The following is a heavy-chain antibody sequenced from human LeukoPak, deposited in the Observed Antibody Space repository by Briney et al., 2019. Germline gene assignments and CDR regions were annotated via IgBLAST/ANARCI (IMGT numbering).Heavy chain of an antibody. D-gene: IGHD3-22*01. CDR1: GFTFSSYW. V-gene: IGHV3-7*01. CDR3: ARGSVSYDSSGYSIRWSYYFDY. CDR2: IKQDGSEK. J-gene: IGHJ4*02. Sequence: PGGSLRLSCAASGFTFSSYWMSWVRQAPGKGLEWVANIKQDGSEKYYVDSVKGRFTISRDNAKNSLYLQMNSLRAEETAVYYCARGSVSYDSSGYSIRWSYYFDYWGQGTLVTVSS.